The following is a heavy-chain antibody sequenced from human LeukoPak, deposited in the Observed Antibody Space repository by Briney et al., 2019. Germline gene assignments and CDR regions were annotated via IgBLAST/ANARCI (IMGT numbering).Heavy chain of an antibody. Sequence: SETLSLTCAVYGGSFSGYYWSWIRQPPGKGLEWIGEINHSGSTNYNPSLKSRVTISVDTSKNQFSLKLSSVTAADTAVYYCARGRPGNSSSWYFDHWGQGTLVTVSS. V-gene: IGHV4-34*01. CDR3: ARGRPGNSSSWYFDH. J-gene: IGHJ4*02. D-gene: IGHD6-13*01. CDR1: GGSFSGYY. CDR2: INHSGST.